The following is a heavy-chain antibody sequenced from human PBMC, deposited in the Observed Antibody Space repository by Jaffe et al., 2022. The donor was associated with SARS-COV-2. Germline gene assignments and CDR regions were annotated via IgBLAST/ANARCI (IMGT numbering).Heavy chain of an antibody. V-gene: IGHV3-23*04. CDR1: GFTFSNYA. CDR2: ISGGGGAT. D-gene: IGHD3-10*01. CDR3: AKDVYTSLTIVRGIIFAFDV. Sequence: EVQLVESGGGLVQPGGSLRLSCAASGFTFSNYAMSWVRQAPGKGLEWVSTISGGGGATYYAGSVKGRFTISRDNSKNTMYLQMNSLRAEDTAVYYCAKDVYTSLTIVRGIIFAFDVWGQGTMVTVSS. J-gene: IGHJ3*01.